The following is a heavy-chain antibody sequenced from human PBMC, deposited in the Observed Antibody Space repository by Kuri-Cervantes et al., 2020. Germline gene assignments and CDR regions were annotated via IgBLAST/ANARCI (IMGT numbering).Heavy chain of an antibody. CDR3: ARVGRDSYGPLGYFDY. Sequence: LSLTCAASGFTFSSYWMSWVRQAPGKGLEWVANIKQDGSEKYYVGSVKGRFTISRDNAKNSLYLQMNSLRAEDTAVYYCARVGRDSYGPLGYFDYWGQGTLVTVSS. D-gene: IGHD5-18*01. V-gene: IGHV3-7*01. CDR1: GFTFSSYW. J-gene: IGHJ4*02. CDR2: IKQDGSEK.